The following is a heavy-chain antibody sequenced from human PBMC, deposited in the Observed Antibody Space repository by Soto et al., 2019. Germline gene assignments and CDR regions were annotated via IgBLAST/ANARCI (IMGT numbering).Heavy chain of an antibody. CDR2: IYHTGST. J-gene: IGHJ4*02. Sequence: PXETLSLTFAVSGCSISTVGHYWTWIRQPPGKGLEWIGSIYHTGSTYYSKSLRSRLTMSVDTSKSQFSLRLSSVTAADTAVYYCARATGTLRSRNCDYWGQGSLVTVSS. D-gene: IGHD1-1*01. CDR3: ARATGTLRSRNCDY. V-gene: IGHV4-31*11. CDR1: GCSISTVGHY.